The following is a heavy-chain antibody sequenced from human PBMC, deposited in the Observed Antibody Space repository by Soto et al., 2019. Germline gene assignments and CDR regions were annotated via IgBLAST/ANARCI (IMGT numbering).Heavy chain of an antibody. Sequence: QLHLVQSGAVVKKPGASVTVSCSASGYPVTAYYMHWVRQAPGRGLEWMGGINPATGAAKYTQTFQGRVTLARDTAMSTVFMELSGLTSEATAVFYWARGGGVGVAGSAAFDMWGQGTLVTVSS. CDR2: INPATGAA. J-gene: IGHJ3*02. V-gene: IGHV1-2*02. CDR3: ARGGGVGVAGSAAFDM. CDR1: GYPVTAYY. D-gene: IGHD3-3*01.